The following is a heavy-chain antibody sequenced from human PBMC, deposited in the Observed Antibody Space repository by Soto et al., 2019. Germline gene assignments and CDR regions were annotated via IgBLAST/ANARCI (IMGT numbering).Heavy chain of an antibody. J-gene: IGHJ6*02. Sequence: PGGSLRLSCAASGFIFSSHNMNWVRQAPGEGLEWVSSITGSSSYIFYADSVKGRFTISRDNAKNTVYLQMNSLRAEDTGVYYCARLVASETGYGMDVWGQGTTVTVSS. CDR3: ARLVASETGYGMDV. CDR2: ITGSSSYI. CDR1: GFIFSSHN. D-gene: IGHD3-9*01. V-gene: IGHV3-21*06.